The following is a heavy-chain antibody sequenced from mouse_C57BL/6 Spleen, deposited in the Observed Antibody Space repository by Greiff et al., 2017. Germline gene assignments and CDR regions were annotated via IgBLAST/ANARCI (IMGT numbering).Heavy chain of an antibody. J-gene: IGHJ2*01. D-gene: IGHD1-1*01. CDR2: ISDGGSYT. CDR3: ARFYYGSSYYFDY. Sequence: EVMLVESGGGLVKPGGSLKLSCAASGFTFSSYAMSWVRQTPEKRLEWVATISDGGSYTYYPDNVKGRFTISRDNAKNNLYLQMSHLNSEDTAMYYCARFYYGSSYYFDYWGQGTTLSVSS. CDR1: GFTFSSYA. V-gene: IGHV5-4*03.